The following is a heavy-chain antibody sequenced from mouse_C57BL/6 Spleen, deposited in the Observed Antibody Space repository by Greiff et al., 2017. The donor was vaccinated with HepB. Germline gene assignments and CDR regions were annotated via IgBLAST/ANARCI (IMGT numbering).Heavy chain of an antibody. Sequence: QVQLKESGAELVRPGSSVKLSCKASGYTFTSYWMDWVKQRPGQGLEWIGNIYPSDSETHYNQKFKDKATLSVDKSSSTAYMQLSSLTSEDSAVYYCAREGDYYGSSYDYAMDYWGQGTSVTVSS. CDR3: AREGDYYGSSYDYAMDY. V-gene: IGHV1-61*01. CDR2: IYPSDSET. J-gene: IGHJ4*01. CDR1: GYTFTSYW. D-gene: IGHD1-1*01.